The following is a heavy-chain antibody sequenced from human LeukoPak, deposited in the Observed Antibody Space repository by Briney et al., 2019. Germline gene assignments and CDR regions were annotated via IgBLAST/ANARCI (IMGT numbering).Heavy chain of an antibody. CDR1: GDSVSSDSSA. CDR2: TFYSSKWYN. V-gene: IGHV6-1*01. Sequence: SHTLSLTCAISGDSVSSDSSAWNWFRQSPSRGLEWLGRTFYSSKWYNDYAVSVKSRITINPDTSKNQFSLQLNSVIPEDTAVYYCARRRYYGYTGYFDYWGQGTPVTVSS. CDR3: ARRRYYGYTGYFDY. J-gene: IGHJ4*02. D-gene: IGHD3-22*01.